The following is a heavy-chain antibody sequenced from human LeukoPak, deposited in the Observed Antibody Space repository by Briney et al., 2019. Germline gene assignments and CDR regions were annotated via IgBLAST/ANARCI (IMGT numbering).Heavy chain of an antibody. V-gene: IGHV3-23*01. CDR3: AKPARTDYADY. Sequence: GGSLRLSCAASGFTFSSYATNWVRQAPGKGLEWVSSISASGGSTYYADSVKGRFTISRDNSKNTLYLQMNSLRAEDTAVYYCAKPARTDYADYWGQGTLVTVSS. J-gene: IGHJ4*02. D-gene: IGHD1-14*01. CDR1: GFTFSSYA. CDR2: ISASGGST.